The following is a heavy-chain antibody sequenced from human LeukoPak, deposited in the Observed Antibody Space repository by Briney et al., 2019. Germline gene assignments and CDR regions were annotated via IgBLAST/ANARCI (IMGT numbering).Heavy chain of an antibody. CDR3: TGDYVGGGYRYLDY. CDR2: IKRKTDGVTT. J-gene: IGHJ4*02. CDR1: GFTFSNVW. D-gene: IGHD3-16*02. Sequence: GESLRLSCAASGFTFSNVWMSWVSQAQGKVMEWVGRIKRKTDGVTTDYAAPVKGRFTNSRDVSKNELYVQMYSLKTEDTAVYYCTGDYVGGGYRYLDYWGQGTLVTVSS. V-gene: IGHV3-15*01.